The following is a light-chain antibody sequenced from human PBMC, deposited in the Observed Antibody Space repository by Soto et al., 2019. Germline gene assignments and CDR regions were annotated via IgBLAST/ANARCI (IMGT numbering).Light chain of an antibody. CDR3: QQYNSYS. J-gene: IGKJ1*01. Sequence: DIHLTQSPSSLSASLGDRVTITCRVSQGISSYLNWYQQKPGTAPKVLIYHASNLQSGVPSRFSGSGSGTEFTLTISSLQPDDFATYYCQQYNSYSFGQGTKVDIK. CDR2: HAS. CDR1: QGISSY. V-gene: IGKV1-16*01.